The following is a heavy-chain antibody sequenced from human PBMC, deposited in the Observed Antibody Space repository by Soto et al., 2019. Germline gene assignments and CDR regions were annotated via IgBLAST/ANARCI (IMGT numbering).Heavy chain of an antibody. V-gene: IGHV4-30-2*01. Sequence: PSETLSLTCAVSGGSISSGGYSWGWIRQPPGKGLEWIGYMYHSGSTYYNPSLKSRVTISIDRSKNQFSLKLSSMTAADTAVYYCARVPDYWGQGILVTVSS. CDR1: GGSISSGGYS. J-gene: IGHJ4*02. CDR2: MYHSGST. CDR3: ARVPDY. D-gene: IGHD2-2*01.